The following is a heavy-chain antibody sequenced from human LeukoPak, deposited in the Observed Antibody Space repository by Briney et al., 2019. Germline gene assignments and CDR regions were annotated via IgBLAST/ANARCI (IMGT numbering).Heavy chain of an antibody. D-gene: IGHD7-27*01. J-gene: IGHJ6*02. Sequence: LRWGSLRLSCAASGFTFSSYAMSWVRQAPGKGLEWVSAISGSGGSTYYADSVKGRFTISRDNSKNTLYLQMNSLRAEDTAVYYTLGIFDGPSPSYYYGMDVWGQGTTVTVSS. CDR2: ISGSGGST. CDR1: GFTFSSYA. V-gene: IGHV3-23*01. CDR3: LGIFDGPSPSYYYGMDV.